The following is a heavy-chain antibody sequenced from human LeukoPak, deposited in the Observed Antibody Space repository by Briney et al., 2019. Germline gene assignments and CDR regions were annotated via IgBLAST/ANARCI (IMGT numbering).Heavy chain of an antibody. CDR2: IKQDGSEK. V-gene: IGHV3-7*01. CDR3: ARDGWSPSSSSGGSDAFDI. D-gene: IGHD6-6*01. Sequence: GGSLRLSCAASGFTFSSYWMSWVRQAPGKGLEWVANIKQDGSEKYYVDSVKGRFTISRDNAKNSLYLQMNSLRAEDTAVYYCARDGWSPSSSSGGSDAFDIWGQGTMVTVSS. J-gene: IGHJ3*02. CDR1: GFTFSSYW.